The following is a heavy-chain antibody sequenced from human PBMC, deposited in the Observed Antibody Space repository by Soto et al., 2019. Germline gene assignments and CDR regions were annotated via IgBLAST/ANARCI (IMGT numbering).Heavy chain of an antibody. J-gene: IGHJ5*02. V-gene: IGHV1-69*01. CDR1: GGTFSSYA. CDR2: FIPIFGTA. Sequence: QVQLVQSGAEVKKPGSSVKVSCKASGGTFSSYAISWVQQAPGQGLEWMGGFIPIFGTANYAQKFQGRVTITADESTRTAYMELSSLRSEDTAVYYCAREVGATLNWFDPWGQGTLVTVSS. CDR3: AREVGATLNWFDP. D-gene: IGHD1-26*01.